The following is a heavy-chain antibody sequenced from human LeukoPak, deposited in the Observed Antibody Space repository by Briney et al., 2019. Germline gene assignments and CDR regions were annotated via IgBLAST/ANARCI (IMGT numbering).Heavy chain of an antibody. V-gene: IGHV3-9*01. CDR3: ARDGPYYDSSGPMGY. CDR2: ISWNSGSI. CDR1: GFTFDDYA. Sequence: QTGGSLRLSCAASGFTFDDYAMHWVRQGPGKGLEWVSGISWNSGSIGYADSVKGRFTISRDNAKNSLYLQMNSLRAEDTAVYYCARDGPYYDSSGPMGYWGQGTLVTVSS. J-gene: IGHJ4*02. D-gene: IGHD3-22*01.